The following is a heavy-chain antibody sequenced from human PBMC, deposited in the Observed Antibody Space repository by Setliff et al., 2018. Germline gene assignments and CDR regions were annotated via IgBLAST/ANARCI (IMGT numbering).Heavy chain of an antibody. CDR3: ARDRSYYASGSFTKWFDY. V-gene: IGHV4-61*09. CDR1: DDSISSRHYY. J-gene: IGHJ4*02. D-gene: IGHD3-10*01. Sequence: SETLSLTCTVSDDSISSRHYYWSWIRQPAGKGLEWLGQIYTSWSTNYNPSLKSRVTMSVDASRNQFSLKLSSVTAADTAIYYCARDRSYYASGSFTKWFDYWGQGTLVTVSS. CDR2: IYTSWST.